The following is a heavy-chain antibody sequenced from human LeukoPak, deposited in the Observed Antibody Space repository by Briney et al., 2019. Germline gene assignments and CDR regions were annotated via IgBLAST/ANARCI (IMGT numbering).Heavy chain of an antibody. V-gene: IGHV4-59*01. CDR1: GGSINSYY. CDR3: ARAPSGSSYFDY. D-gene: IGHD1-26*01. J-gene: IGHJ4*02. CDR2: IYYSGST. Sequence: SETLSLTCTVPGGSINSYYWSWIRQPPGKGLEWIGYIYYSGSTNYNPSLKSRVTISVDMSKNQFSLKLSSVTAADTAVYYCARAPSGSSYFDYWGQGTLVTVSS.